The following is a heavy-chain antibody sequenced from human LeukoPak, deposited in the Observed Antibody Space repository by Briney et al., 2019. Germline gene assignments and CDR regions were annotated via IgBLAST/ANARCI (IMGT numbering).Heavy chain of an antibody. CDR3: ERDFRATFGGVMASAFDY. J-gene: IGHJ4*02. D-gene: IGHD3-16*01. V-gene: IGHV1-69*01. Sequence: GASVKVSCKASGGTFSSYAISWVRQAPGQGLEWMGGIIPIFGTANYAQKFQGRVTITADESTSTAYMELSSLRSEDTAVYYCERDFRATFGGVMASAFDYWGQGTLVTVSP. CDR2: IIPIFGTA. CDR1: GGTFSSYA.